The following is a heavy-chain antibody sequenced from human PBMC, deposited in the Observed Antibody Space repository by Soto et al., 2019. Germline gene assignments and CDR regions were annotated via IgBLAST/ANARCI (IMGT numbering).Heavy chain of an antibody. J-gene: IGHJ6*02. CDR2: IWYDGSNK. D-gene: IGHD3-3*01. CDR3: ASRSGYYPDYYYYGMEV. V-gene: IGHV3-33*01. CDR1: GFTFSSYG. Sequence: PGGSLRLSCAASGFTFSSYGMHWVRQAPGKGLEWVAVIWYDGSNKYYADSVKGRFTISRDNSKNTLYLQMNSLRAEDTAVYYCASRSGYYPDYYYYGMEVWGQGTTVTVSS.